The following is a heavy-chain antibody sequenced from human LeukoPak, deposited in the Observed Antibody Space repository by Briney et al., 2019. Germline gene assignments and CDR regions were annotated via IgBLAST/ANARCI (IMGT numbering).Heavy chain of an antibody. Sequence: ASVKVSCKASGGTFSSYAISWVRQAPGQGLEWMGGIIPILGIANYAQKFQGRVTITADKSTSTAYMELSSLRSEDTAVYYCARDNSLWFGDYWGQGTLVTVSS. J-gene: IGHJ4*02. D-gene: IGHD3-10*01. V-gene: IGHV1-69*10. CDR1: GGTFSSYA. CDR2: IIPILGIA. CDR3: ARDNSLWFGDY.